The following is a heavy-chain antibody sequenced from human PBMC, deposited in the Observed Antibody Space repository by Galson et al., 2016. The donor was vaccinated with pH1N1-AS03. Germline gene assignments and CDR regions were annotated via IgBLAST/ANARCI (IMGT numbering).Heavy chain of an antibody. CDR2: IDWDDDE. Sequence: PALVKPTQTLTLTCTFSGFSLTTGKMCVTWIRQPPGKALEWLARIDWDDDEYYSRSLRTRLTISKDTSKNQVVLTMTNMDPVDTATYSCARLRRDDYNHHYFDYWGQGTLVTVSS. J-gene: IGHJ4*02. D-gene: IGHD1-14*01. CDR3: ARLRRDDYNHHYFDY. CDR1: GFSLTTGKMC. V-gene: IGHV2-70*11.